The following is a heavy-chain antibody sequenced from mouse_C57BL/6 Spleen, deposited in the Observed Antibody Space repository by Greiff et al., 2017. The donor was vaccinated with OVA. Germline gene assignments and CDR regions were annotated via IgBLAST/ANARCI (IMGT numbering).Heavy chain of an antibody. CDR3: ARKGITTVVLDY. D-gene: IGHD1-1*01. Sequence: QVQLQQPGAELVMPGASVKLSCKASGYTFTSYWMHWVKQRPGQGLEWIGEIDPSDSYTNYNQKFKGKSTLTVDKSSSTAYMQLSSLTSEDSAVYYCARKGITTVVLDYWGQGTTLTVSS. CDR1: GYTFTSYW. J-gene: IGHJ2*01. V-gene: IGHV1-69*01. CDR2: IDPSDSYT.